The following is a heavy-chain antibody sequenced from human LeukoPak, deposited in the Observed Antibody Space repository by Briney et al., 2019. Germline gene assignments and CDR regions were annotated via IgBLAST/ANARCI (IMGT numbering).Heavy chain of an antibody. CDR3: ARDSTPLLTYYDFWSGPDAYYYGMDV. CDR1: GGSISSGGYY. CDR2: IYYSGST. Sequence: NSSETLSLTCTVSGGSISSGGYYWSWIRQHPGKGLEWIGYIYYSGSTYYNPSLKSRVTISVDTSKNQFSPKLSSVTAADTAVYYCARDSTPLLTYYDFWSGPDAYYYGMDVWGQGTTVTVSS. D-gene: IGHD3-3*01. V-gene: IGHV4-31*03. J-gene: IGHJ6*02.